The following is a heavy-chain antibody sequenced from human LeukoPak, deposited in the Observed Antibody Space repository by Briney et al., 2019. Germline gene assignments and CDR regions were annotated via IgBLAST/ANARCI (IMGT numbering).Heavy chain of an antibody. CDR3: AKDLYSDYVGDY. Sequence: PGGSLRLSCAASGFTFSEHYMSWIRQAPGKGLEWVSYISSSGTPIYYADSVKGRFAISRDNSKNTLYLQMNSLRAEDTAVYFCAKDLYSDYVGDYWGQGTLVTVSS. CDR2: ISSSGTPI. V-gene: IGHV3-11*01. CDR1: GFTFSEHY. J-gene: IGHJ4*02. D-gene: IGHD5-12*01.